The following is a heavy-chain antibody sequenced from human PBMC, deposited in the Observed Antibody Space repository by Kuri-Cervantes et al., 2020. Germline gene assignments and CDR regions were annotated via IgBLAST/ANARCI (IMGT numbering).Heavy chain of an antibody. J-gene: IGHJ5*02. CDR1: GGSISSGGYS. Sequence: LRLSCAVPGGSISSGGYSWSWIRQPPGKGLEWIGYIYHSGSTYYNPSLKSRVTISVDTSKNQFSLKLSSVTAADTAVYYCARGPPNTYYYGSGSYWRGWFDPWGQGTLVTVSS. CDR2: IYHSGST. CDR3: ARGPPNTYYYGSGSYWRGWFDP. D-gene: IGHD3-10*01. V-gene: IGHV4-30-2*01.